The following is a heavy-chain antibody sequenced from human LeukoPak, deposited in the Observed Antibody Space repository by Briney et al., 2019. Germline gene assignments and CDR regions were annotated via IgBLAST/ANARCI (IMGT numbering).Heavy chain of an antibody. CDR1: GYTFTGYY. CDR2: INPNSGGT. Sequence: ASVKVSCKASGYTFTGYYMHWVRQAPGQGLEWMGWINPNSGGTNYAQKFQGRVTMIRDTSISTAYMELSRLRSDDTAVYYCARGSGGSNPRSDASWWEDTAPEYFQHWGQGTLVTVSS. CDR3: ARGSGGSNPRSDASWWEDTAPEYFQH. V-gene: IGHV1-2*02. J-gene: IGHJ1*01. D-gene: IGHD1-26*01.